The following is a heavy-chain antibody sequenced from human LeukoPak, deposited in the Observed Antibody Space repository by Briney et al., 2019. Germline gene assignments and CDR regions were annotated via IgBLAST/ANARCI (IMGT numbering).Heavy chain of an antibody. D-gene: IGHD2-2*02. CDR3: ARGCSGSSCYTGWYFDL. J-gene: IGHJ2*01. CDR1: GYTFTDSE. Sequence: ASVKVSCKASGYTFTDSEINWVRQAPGQGLEWMGWMNPNSGDTGYAQKFQGRVTMTKNTSISTAYMELSSLRSEDTAVFFCARGCSGSSCYTGWYFDLWGRGTLVTVSS. V-gene: IGHV1-8*01. CDR2: MNPNSGDT.